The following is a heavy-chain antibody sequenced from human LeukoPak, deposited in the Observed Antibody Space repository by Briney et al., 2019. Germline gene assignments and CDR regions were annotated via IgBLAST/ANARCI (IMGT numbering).Heavy chain of an antibody. CDR3: ARLEYSSSPGFDY. V-gene: IGHV3-7*01. CDR2: IKQDGSEK. J-gene: IGHJ4*02. D-gene: IGHD6-6*01. Sequence: GGSLRLSCAASGFTFSNAWMSWVRQAPGKGLEWVANIKQDGSEKYYVDSVKGRFTISRDNAKNSLYLQMNSLRAEDTAVYYCARLEYSSSPGFDYWGQGTLVTVSS. CDR1: GFTFSNAW.